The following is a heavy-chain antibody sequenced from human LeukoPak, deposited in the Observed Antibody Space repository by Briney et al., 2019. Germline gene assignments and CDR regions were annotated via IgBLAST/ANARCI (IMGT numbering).Heavy chain of an antibody. D-gene: IGHD2-15*01. CDR3: ARQIVVVPAALYWFDP. J-gene: IGHJ5*02. CDR1: GGSISSYY. CDR2: IYYSGST. Sequence: SETLSLTCTVSGGSISSYYWNWIRQPPGKGLEWIGYIYYSGSTNYNPSLKSRVTISVDTSKNQFSPKLSSVTAADTAVYYCARQIVVVPAALYWFDPWGQGTLVTVSS. V-gene: IGHV4-59*08.